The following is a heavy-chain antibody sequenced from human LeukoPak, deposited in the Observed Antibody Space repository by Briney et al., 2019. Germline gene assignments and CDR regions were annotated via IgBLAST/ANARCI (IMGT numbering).Heavy chain of an antibody. Sequence: SETLSLTCAVYGGSFSGYYWSWIHQPPGKGLEWIGEINHSGSTNYNPSLKSRVTISVDTSKNQFSLKLSSVTAADTAVYYCATRTHCSSTSCYPTPFDYWGQGTLVTVSS. CDR3: ATRTHCSSTSCYPTPFDY. CDR2: INHSGST. CDR1: GGSFSGYY. J-gene: IGHJ4*02. V-gene: IGHV4-34*01. D-gene: IGHD2-2*01.